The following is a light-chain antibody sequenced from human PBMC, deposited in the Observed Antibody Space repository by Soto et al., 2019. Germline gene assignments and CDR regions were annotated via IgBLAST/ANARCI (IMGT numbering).Light chain of an antibody. CDR2: WAS. V-gene: IGKV4-1*01. Sequence: DIVRTHTPYSLTVFLGERATINCKSSQSVLYSSNNKNYLAWYQQKPGQPPKLLIYWASTRESGVPDRFSGSGSGTDFTLTICSLQAEDVAVYYCPQSYCTPWPSAQGTKVDIK. CDR3: PQSYCTPWP. CDR1: QSVLYSSNNKNY. J-gene: IGKJ1*01.